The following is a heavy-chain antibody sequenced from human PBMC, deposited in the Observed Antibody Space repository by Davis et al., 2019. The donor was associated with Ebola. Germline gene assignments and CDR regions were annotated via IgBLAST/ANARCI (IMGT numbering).Heavy chain of an antibody. Sequence: ASVKVSCKASGYTFTNYGITWVRQAPGQGLEWMGWINPHNGNTNYAQNVQGRVIMTSDTATTTAYMEVGSLRSDDTAVYYCARDGQYSSGWYSFDPWGQGTLVTVSS. CDR1: GYTFTNYG. CDR2: INPHNGNT. D-gene: IGHD6-19*01. V-gene: IGHV1-18*04. J-gene: IGHJ5*02. CDR3: ARDGQYSSGWYSFDP.